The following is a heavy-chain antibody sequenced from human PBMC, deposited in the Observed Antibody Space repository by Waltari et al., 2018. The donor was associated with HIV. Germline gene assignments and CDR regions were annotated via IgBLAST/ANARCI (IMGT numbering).Heavy chain of an antibody. CDR1: GYSISSGYY. CDR3: ASILYDSSGPNYYYGMDV. J-gene: IGHJ6*02. Sequence: QVQLQESGPGLVKPSETLSLTCTVSGYSISSGYYWGWIRQPPGRGLGWIVSIYHSGSTYYNPSLKSRVTISVDTSKNPFSLKLSSVTAADTAVYYCASILYDSSGPNYYYGMDVWGQGTTVTVSS. V-gene: IGHV4-38-2*02. D-gene: IGHD3-22*01. CDR2: IYHSGST.